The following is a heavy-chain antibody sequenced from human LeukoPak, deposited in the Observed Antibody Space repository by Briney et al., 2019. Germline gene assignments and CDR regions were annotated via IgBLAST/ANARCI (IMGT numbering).Heavy chain of an antibody. D-gene: IGHD7-27*01. CDR1: GYTFTSYD. CDR3: ARDLTGDTNAFDI. CDR2: MNPNSGNT. V-gene: IGHV1-8*01. J-gene: IGHJ3*02. Sequence: ASVKVSCKASGYTFTSYDINWVRQATGQGLEWMGWMNPNSGNTGYAQKFQGRVTMTRNTSISTAYMGLSSLRSEDTAVYYCARDLTGDTNAFDIWGQGTMVTVSS.